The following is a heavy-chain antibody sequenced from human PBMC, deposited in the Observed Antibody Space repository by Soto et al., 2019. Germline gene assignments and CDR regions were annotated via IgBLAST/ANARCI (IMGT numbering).Heavy chain of an antibody. CDR2: ISHSGST. J-gene: IGHJ4*02. V-gene: IGHV4-34*01. D-gene: IGHD3-10*01. CDR3: ARGSTLPFTMVRGVIYSY. CDR1: GGSFSGYY. Sequence: SETLSLTCAVYGGSFSGYYWSWIRQPPGKGLEWIGEISHSGSTNYNPSLKSRVTISVDTSKNQFSLKLSSVTAADTAVYYCARGSTLPFTMVRGVIYSYWGQGTLVTVSS.